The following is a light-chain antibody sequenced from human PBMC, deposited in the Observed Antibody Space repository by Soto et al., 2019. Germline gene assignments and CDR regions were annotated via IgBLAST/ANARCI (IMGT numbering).Light chain of an antibody. V-gene: IGKV3-20*01. Sequence: EIVLTQSPGTLSLSPGERSTLSCRAIQTVRNNYLAWYQQKPGQAPRLLIYDASSRATGIPDRFSGGGSGTDFTLTISRLEPEDFAVYYCQQYHNWPPITFGQGTRLEI. J-gene: IGKJ5*01. CDR3: QQYHNWPPIT. CDR2: DAS. CDR1: QTVRNNY.